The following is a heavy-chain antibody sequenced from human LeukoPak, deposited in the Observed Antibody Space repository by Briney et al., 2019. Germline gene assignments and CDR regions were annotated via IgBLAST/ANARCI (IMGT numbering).Heavy chain of an antibody. CDR3: ARDLLVTRAGPHYYYYYMDV. CDR1: GYTFTGYY. Sequence: ASVKVSCKASGYTFTGYYMHWVRQAPGQGLEWMGRINPNSGGTNYARKFQGRVTMTRDTSISTAYMELSRLRSDDTAVYYCARDLLVTRAGPHYYYYYMDVWGKGTTVTVSS. CDR2: INPNSGGT. D-gene: IGHD2-21*02. V-gene: IGHV1-2*06. J-gene: IGHJ6*03.